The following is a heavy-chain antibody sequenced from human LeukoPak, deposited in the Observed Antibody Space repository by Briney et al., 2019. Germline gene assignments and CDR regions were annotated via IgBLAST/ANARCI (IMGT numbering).Heavy chain of an antibody. CDR3: AKASRLALGAFDI. Sequence: GGSLRLSCAASGFTFSSYWMSWVRQAPGKGLEWVANIKQDGSEKYYVDSVKGRFTISRDNSKNTLYLQMNSLRAEDTAVYYCAKASRLALGAFDIWGQGTMVTVSS. CDR1: GFTFSSYW. V-gene: IGHV3-7*05. J-gene: IGHJ3*02. D-gene: IGHD3-9*01. CDR2: IKQDGSEK.